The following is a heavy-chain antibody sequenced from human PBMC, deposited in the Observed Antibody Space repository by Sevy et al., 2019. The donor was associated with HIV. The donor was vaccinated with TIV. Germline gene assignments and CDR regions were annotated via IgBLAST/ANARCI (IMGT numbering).Heavy chain of an antibody. Sequence: GGSLRLSRAASGFTVSSNYMSWVRQAPGKGLEWVSVIYSGGSTYYADSVKGRFTISRDNSKNTLYLQMNSLRAEDTAVYYCARTGRDGYNPHYYYYYYMDVWGKGTTVTVSS. J-gene: IGHJ6*03. CDR3: ARTGRDGYNPHYYYYYYMDV. V-gene: IGHV3-53*01. CDR1: GFTVSSNY. D-gene: IGHD5-12*01. CDR2: IYSGGST.